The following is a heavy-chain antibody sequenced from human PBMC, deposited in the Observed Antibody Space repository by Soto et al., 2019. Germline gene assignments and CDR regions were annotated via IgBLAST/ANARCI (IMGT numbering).Heavy chain of an antibody. D-gene: IGHD6-19*01. J-gene: IGHJ4*02. CDR2: IYYSGST. Sequence: QLQLQESGPGLVKPSETLSLTCTVSGGSISSSSYYWGWIRQPPGKGLEWIGSIYYSGSTYYNPSRTNRVTMSADTSRNLFALELGSVTAADTAVYYCARHRVYRGWLDYWGQGPLVTVSS. V-gene: IGHV4-39*01. CDR1: GGSISSSSYY. CDR3: ARHRVYRGWLDY.